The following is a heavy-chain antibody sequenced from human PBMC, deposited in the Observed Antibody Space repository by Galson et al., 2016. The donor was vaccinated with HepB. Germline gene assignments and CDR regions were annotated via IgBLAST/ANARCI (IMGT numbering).Heavy chain of an antibody. Sequence: SLRLSCAASGFTFTRYWMHWVRQAPGKGLVWVSRINSDGTSASYADSMKGRFTISRDNAKNTLYLQMNSLSVEDTAVYYCTKDSGSGWYGDYLDYWGQGTLVTVAS. CDR2: INSDGTSA. V-gene: IGHV3-74*01. CDR1: GFTFTRYW. D-gene: IGHD6-19*01. J-gene: IGHJ4*02. CDR3: TKDSGSGWYGDYLDY.